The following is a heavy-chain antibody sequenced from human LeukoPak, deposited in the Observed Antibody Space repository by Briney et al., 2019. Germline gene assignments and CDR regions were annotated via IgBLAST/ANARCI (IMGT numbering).Heavy chain of an antibody. CDR2: IYTSGST. D-gene: IGHD3-22*01. J-gene: IGHJ4*02. Sequence: SETLSLTCTVSGGSISSGSYYWSWIRQPAGKGLEWIGRIYTSGSTNYNPSLKSRVTISVDTSKNQFSLKLSSVTAADTAVYYCVRDTMIDSWGQGTLVTVSS. CDR3: VRDTMIDS. CDR1: GGSISSGSYY. V-gene: IGHV4-61*02.